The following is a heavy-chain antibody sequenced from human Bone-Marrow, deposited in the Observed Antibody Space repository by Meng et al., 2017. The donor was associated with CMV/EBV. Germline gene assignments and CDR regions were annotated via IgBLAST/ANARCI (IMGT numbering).Heavy chain of an antibody. V-gene: IGHV4-59*01. CDR1: GGSISSYY. CDR2: MYYSGST. CDR3: AREGSGYYGMDV. Sequence: SEPLSLTCTVSGGSISSYYWSWIRQPPGKGLEWIGYMYYSGSTDYNPSLKSRVTISVDTSKNQFSLKLSSVTAADTAVYYCAREGSGYYGMDVWGQGTTVTVSS. J-gene: IGHJ6*02.